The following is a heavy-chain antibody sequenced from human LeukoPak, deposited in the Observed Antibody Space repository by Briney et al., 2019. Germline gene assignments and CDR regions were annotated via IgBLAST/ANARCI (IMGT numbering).Heavy chain of an antibody. CDR2: ISSSSSYI. J-gene: IGHJ6*02. CDR3: ARDSGYDLTGSSGMDV. V-gene: IGHV3-21*01. Sequence: GGSLRLSCAASGFTFSSYSMNWVRQAPGKGLEWVSSISSSSSYIYYADSVKGRFTISRDNAKNSLYLQMNSLRAEDTAVYYCARDSGYDLTGSSGMDVWGQGTTVTVSS. CDR1: GFTFSSYS. D-gene: IGHD5-12*01.